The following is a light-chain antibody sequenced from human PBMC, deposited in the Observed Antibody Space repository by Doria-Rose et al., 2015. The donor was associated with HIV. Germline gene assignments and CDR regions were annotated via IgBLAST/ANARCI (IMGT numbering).Light chain of an antibody. CDR3: QQTSSSPKWT. V-gene: IGKV1-39*01. J-gene: IGKJ1*01. Sequence: GDRGTITCRASHTVSTELNWFQQEPGKAPKLLIYSASRLQSGVPSRFSGSGSGTDFTLTISGLQTGDFATYDCQQTSSSPKWTLGQGTKVE. CDR2: SAS. CDR1: HTVSTE.